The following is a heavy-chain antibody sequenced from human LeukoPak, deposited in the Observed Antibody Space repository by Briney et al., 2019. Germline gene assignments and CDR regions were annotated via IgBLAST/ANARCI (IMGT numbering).Heavy chain of an antibody. Sequence: GGSLRFSCAAPGFTFSNYNMNWVRQAPGKGLEWVSYISRSSSTLYYADSVKGRFTISRDNGRNSLYLQMNSLGDEDTAVFYCARGRDDYSTDAFDIWGQGTMVTVSS. CDR1: GFTFSNYN. CDR2: ISRSSSTL. J-gene: IGHJ3*02. CDR3: ARGRDDYSTDAFDI. D-gene: IGHD4-11*01. V-gene: IGHV3-48*02.